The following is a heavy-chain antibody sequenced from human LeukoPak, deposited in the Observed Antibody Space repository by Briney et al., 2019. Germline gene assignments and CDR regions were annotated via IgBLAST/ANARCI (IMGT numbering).Heavy chain of an antibody. D-gene: IGHD3-9*01. V-gene: IGHV3-23*01. J-gene: IGHJ4*02. CDR3: ASLPGYNILTGYYGRGDY. CDR2: ISGSGGST. CDR1: GFTFSSYD. Sequence: GGSLRLSCAASGFTFSSYDMSWVRQAPGKGLEWVSAISGSGGSTYYADSVKGRFTISRDNSKNTPYLQMNSLRAEDTAVYYCASLPGYNILTGYYGRGDYWGQGTLVTVSS.